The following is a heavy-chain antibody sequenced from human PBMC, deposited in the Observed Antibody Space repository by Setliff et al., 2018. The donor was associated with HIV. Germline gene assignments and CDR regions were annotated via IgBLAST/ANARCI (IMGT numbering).Heavy chain of an antibody. Sequence: GGSLRLSCTASGFTFSDYSMSWIRQAPGKGLEWVSYISSSSSTIHHSDSVKGRFTISRDNAKNSLYLQMNSLRAEDTAEYYCAKELAASGLGYFDSWGRGILVT. CDR1: GFTFSDYS. CDR2: ISSSSSTI. V-gene: IGHV3-11*01. CDR3: AKELAASGLGYFDS. D-gene: IGHD3-22*01. J-gene: IGHJ4*02.